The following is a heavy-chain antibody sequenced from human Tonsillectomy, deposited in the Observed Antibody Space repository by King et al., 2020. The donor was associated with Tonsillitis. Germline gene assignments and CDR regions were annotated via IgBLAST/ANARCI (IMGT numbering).Heavy chain of an antibody. D-gene: IGHD6-19*01. V-gene: IGHV3-30*18. CDR1: AFTFSTYG. Sequence: HVQLVESGGGVVQPGRSLRLSCAASAFTFSTYGMHWVRQAPGKGMEWVAVISYDGNNKYYADSVKGRFTISRDNPKNTLYLQMNSLRAEDTAVYYCAKATSSGWTLVDYWGQGTLVIVSS. CDR2: ISYDGNNK. J-gene: IGHJ4*02. CDR3: AKATSSGWTLVDY.